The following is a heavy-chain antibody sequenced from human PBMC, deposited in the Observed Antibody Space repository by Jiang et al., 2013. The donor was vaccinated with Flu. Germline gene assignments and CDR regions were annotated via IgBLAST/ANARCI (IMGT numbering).Heavy chain of an antibody. CDR1: GGSISSYY. J-gene: IGHJ5*02. D-gene: IGHD5-12*01. V-gene: IGHV4-59*01. Sequence: GSGLVKPSETLSLTCTVSGGSISSYYWSWIRQPPGKGLEWIGYIYYSGSTNYNPSLKSRVTISVDTSKNQFSLKLSSVTAADTAVYYCARGHIVATQKYWFDPWGQGTLVTVSS. CDR2: IYYSGST. CDR3: ARGHIVATQKYWFDP.